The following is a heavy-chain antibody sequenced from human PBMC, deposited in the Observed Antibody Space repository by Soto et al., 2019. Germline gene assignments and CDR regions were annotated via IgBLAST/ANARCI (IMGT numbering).Heavy chain of an antibody. CDR3: ARSQGSSTSLEIYYYYYYGMDV. CDR2: IIPIPGTA. CDR1: GGTFGSYA. J-gene: IGHJ6*02. V-gene: IGHV1-69*01. Sequence: QVQLVQSGAEVKKPGSSVKVSCKASGGTFGSYAISWVRQAPGQGLEWMGRIIPIPGTANYAQKLQGRVTIAADESTSTAYMELSSLRSEDTAVYYCARSQGSSTSLEIYYYYYYGMDVWGQGTTVTVSS. D-gene: IGHD2-2*01.